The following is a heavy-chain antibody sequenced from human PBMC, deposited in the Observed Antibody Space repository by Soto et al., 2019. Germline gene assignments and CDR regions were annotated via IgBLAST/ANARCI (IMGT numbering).Heavy chain of an antibody. J-gene: IGHJ6*02. Sequence: PGGSLRLSCAASGFMFSRYGIHWVRQAPGKGLEWVAVIWYDGTNEAYADSVKGRFTISRDNSKNTQYLQMNSLTTEDSAVYYCARITRSLRYSGMDVWGQGTTVTVSS. D-gene: IGHD3-16*02. CDR2: IWYDGTNE. CDR3: ARITRSLRYSGMDV. V-gene: IGHV3-33*01. CDR1: GFMFSRYG.